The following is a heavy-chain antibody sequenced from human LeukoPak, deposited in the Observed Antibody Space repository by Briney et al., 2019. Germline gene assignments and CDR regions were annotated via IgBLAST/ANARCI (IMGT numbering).Heavy chain of an antibody. D-gene: IGHD3-10*01. V-gene: IGHV4-4*07. J-gene: IGHJ6*03. CDR1: GGSISSYY. Sequence: SETLSLTCTVSGGSISSYYWSWIRQPAGKGLEWIGRIYTSGSTNYNPSLKSRVTMSVDTSKNQFSLKLSSVTAADTAVYYCARQGKAGSLYYCYMDVWGKGTTVTVSS. CDR3: ARQGKAGSLYYCYMDV. CDR2: IYTSGST.